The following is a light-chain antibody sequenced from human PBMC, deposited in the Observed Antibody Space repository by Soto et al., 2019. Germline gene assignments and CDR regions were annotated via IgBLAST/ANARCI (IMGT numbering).Light chain of an antibody. CDR3: HQYSGLYT. V-gene: IGKV1-5*03. CDR1: QSISRW. J-gene: IGKJ2*01. CDR2: KAS. Sequence: DIQMTQSPSALSASVGDRVTITCRASQSISRWLAWYQQKPGNAPKLLIYKASSLQGGVPSRFSGSGSGTEFTLTISGLQPDDVATYYCHQYSGLYTFGQGTKLEI.